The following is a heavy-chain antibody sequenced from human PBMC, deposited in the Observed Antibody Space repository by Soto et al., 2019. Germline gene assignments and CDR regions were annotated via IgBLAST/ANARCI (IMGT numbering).Heavy chain of an antibody. V-gene: IGHV4-31*02. CDR2: ISDSGFT. J-gene: IGHJ4*02. Sequence: PSETLSLTCTVSGGSISSRTDYWTWIRHHPGKGLEWIGYISDSGFTSYNPSLKSRVTISVDTSENQFSLKLSSVTAADTAVYYCAKGHSSATSLDSWGQGILVTVSS. CDR1: GGSISSRTDY. D-gene: IGHD3-22*01. CDR3: AKGHSSATSLDS.